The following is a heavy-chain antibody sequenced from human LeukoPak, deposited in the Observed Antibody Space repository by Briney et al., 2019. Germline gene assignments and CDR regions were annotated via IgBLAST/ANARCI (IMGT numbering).Heavy chain of an antibody. D-gene: IGHD5-18*01. Sequence: PGGSLRLSCAASGFTFSSNSMNWVRQAPGKGLEWVSSISSSSYIYNADSVKGRFTISRDNAKNSLYLQMNSLRAEDTALYYCAKDSSSLVGYSYGYNFDYWGQGTLVTVSS. V-gene: IGHV3-21*04. CDR2: ISSSSYI. CDR1: GFTFSSNS. J-gene: IGHJ4*02. CDR3: AKDSSSLVGYSYGYNFDY.